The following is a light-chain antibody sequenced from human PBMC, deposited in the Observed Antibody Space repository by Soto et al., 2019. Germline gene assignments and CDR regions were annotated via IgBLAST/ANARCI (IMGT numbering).Light chain of an antibody. CDR2: GVS. CDR3: QQYDYWPRT. J-gene: IGKJ1*01. V-gene: IGKV3D-15*01. Sequence: EIVMTQSPATLSVSPGERATLSCRASQSVTSNYLAWYQQKPGQAPRLLIYGVSSRATGVPDRFSGSGSGTEFTLTISSLQSEDFAVYYCQQYDYWPRTFGQGTKVDIK. CDR1: QSVTSN.